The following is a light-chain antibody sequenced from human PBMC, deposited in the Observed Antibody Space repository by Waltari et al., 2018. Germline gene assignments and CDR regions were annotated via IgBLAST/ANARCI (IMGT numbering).Light chain of an antibody. CDR3: QQYNNWPPL. CDR2: GAS. J-gene: IGKJ1*01. V-gene: IGKV3-15*01. CDR1: QSVSSN. Sequence: IVTTQSPATLSVSPGEGATLSCRVSQSVSSNLAWYQQKPGQAPRLLIYGASTRATGLPVRFSGSGSGTEFTLTISSLQSEDFAVYYCQQYNNWPPLFGQGTKVEIK.